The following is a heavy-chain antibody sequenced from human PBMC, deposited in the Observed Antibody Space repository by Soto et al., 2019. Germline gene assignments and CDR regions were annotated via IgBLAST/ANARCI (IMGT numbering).Heavy chain of an antibody. CDR1: GFTFSSYS. CDR3: ERGSPSITGTADY. Sequence: PGGSLRLSCAASGFTFSSYSMNWVRQAPGKGLEWVSSISSSSSYIYYADSVKGRFTISRDNAKNSLYLQMNSLRAEDTAVYYCERGSPSITGTADYWGQGTLVTVSS. CDR2: ISSSSSYI. V-gene: IGHV3-21*01. J-gene: IGHJ4*02. D-gene: IGHD1-20*01.